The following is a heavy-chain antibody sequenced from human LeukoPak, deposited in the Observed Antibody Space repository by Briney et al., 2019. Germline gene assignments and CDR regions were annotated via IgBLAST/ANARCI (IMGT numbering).Heavy chain of an antibody. D-gene: IGHD3-22*01. CDR1: DGSISNSY. CDR3: AREHFNFYDSSGFLIWFDP. J-gene: IGHJ5*02. CDR2: IYYSGSA. V-gene: IGHV4-59*01. Sequence: SETLSLTCTVSDGSISNSYWSWVRQPPGKGLEWIGYIYYSGSAYYNPSLKSRVTMSVDTSKNQFSLKLSSVTSADTAVYFCAREHFNFYDSSGFLIWFDPWGQGTLVTVSS.